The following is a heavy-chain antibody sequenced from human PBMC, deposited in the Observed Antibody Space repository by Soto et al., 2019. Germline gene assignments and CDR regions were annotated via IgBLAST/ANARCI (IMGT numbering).Heavy chain of an antibody. D-gene: IGHD2-2*01. CDR3: AREDSIIIPAVSDF. CDR2: VSKSDYT. V-gene: IGHV3-21*04. Sequence: GGSLRPSCVVSGFTFNNYGINWVRQAPGKGLEWVSTVSKSDYTYYSDSVKGRFTISRDNAKNTVSLQMNTLRAEDTAVYYCAREDSIIIPAVSDFWGQGTLVTVSS. J-gene: IGHJ4*02. CDR1: GFTFNNYG.